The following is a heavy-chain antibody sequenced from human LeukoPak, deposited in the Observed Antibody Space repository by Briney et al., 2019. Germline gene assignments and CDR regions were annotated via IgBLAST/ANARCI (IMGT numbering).Heavy chain of an antibody. Sequence: ASVKVSCMASGYTFTGYYLHWVRQAPGQGLEWMGWINPNSGGTNYAQKFQGRVTMTGDTSISTAYMELSRLSSDDTAIYYCAGRPDTAIVPIFDYWGQGTLVTVSS. J-gene: IGHJ4*02. D-gene: IGHD5-18*01. CDR3: AGRPDTAIVPIFDY. CDR2: INPNSGGT. V-gene: IGHV1-2*02. CDR1: GYTFTGYY.